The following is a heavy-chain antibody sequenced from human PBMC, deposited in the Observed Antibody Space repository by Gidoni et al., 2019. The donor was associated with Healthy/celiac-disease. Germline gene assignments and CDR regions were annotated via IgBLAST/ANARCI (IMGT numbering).Heavy chain of an antibody. CDR1: YS. V-gene: IGHV3-48*02. CDR2: ISNSSTTI. CDR3: ARDRDRYCSGISCYSGWFDP. Sequence: YSLNWVRQAPGKGLEWVSYISNSSTTIYYADSVQGRITISRDNAKNSLYLQMNSLRDEDTAVYYCARDRDRYCSGISCYSGWFDPWGQGILVTVSS. D-gene: IGHD2-2*02. J-gene: IGHJ5*02.